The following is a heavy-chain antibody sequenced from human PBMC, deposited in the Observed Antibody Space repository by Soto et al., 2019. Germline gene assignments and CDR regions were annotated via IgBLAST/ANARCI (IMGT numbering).Heavy chain of an antibody. V-gene: IGHV4-30-4*01. CDR1: GGSISSGDYY. D-gene: IGHD4-17*01. CDR2: IYYSGST. Sequence: SETLSLTCTVSGGSISSGDYYWSWIRQPPGKGLEWIGYIYYSGSTYYNPSLKSRVTISVDTSKNQFSLKLSSVTAADTAVYYCASHYGDYGSYYYYGMDVRGQGTTVTVSS. J-gene: IGHJ6*02. CDR3: ASHYGDYGSYYYYGMDV.